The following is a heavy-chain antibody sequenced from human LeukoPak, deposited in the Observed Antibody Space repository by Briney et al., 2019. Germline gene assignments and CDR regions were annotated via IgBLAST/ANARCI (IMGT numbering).Heavy chain of an antibody. Sequence: SETLSLTCTVSGGSISSSSYHWGWIRQPPGKGLEWIGSIYYSGSTYYNPSLKSRVTISVDTSKNQFSLKLSSVTAADTAVYYCARHVNWGSVSIDWYFDLWGRGTLVTVSS. CDR3: ARHVNWGSVSIDWYFDL. D-gene: IGHD7-27*01. CDR2: IYYSGST. J-gene: IGHJ2*01. CDR1: GGSISSSSYH. V-gene: IGHV4-39*01.